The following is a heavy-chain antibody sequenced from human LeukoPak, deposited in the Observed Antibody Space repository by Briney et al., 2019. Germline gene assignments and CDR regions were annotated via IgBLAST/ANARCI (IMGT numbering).Heavy chain of an antibody. CDR3: AKDTPTTSGYFDY. CDR1: GFTFSSYA. V-gene: IGHV3-23*01. J-gene: IGHJ4*02. Sequence: PGGSLRLSCAASGFTFSSYAMSWVRQAPGKGLEWVSDISNSGGSTYYADSVKGRFTISRDNSKNMLYLQMNGLRADDTAVYYCAKDTPTTSGYFDYWGQGTLVTVSS. D-gene: IGHD1-1*01. CDR2: ISNSGGST.